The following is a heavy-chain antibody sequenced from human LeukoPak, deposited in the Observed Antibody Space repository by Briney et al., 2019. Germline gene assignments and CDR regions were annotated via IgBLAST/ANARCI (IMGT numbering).Heavy chain of an antibody. J-gene: IGHJ6*03. Sequence: SETLSLTCTVSGGSISSYYWSWIRQPAGKGLDWIGRIYTSGSTNYNPSLKSRVTISVDTSKNQFSLKLSSVTAADTAVYYCAREHCSGGSCYSIYYYYYMDVWGKGTTVTVSS. CDR3: AREHCSGGSCYSIYYYYYMDV. CDR2: IYTSGST. V-gene: IGHV4-4*07. CDR1: GGSISSYY. D-gene: IGHD2-15*01.